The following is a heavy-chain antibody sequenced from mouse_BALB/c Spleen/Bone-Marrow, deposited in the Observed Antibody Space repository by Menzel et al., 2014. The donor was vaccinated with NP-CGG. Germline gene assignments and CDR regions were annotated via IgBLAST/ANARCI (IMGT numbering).Heavy chain of an antibody. CDR1: GYSITSDYA. V-gene: IGHV3-2*02. CDR2: ISYSGST. CDR3: ASPSWFAY. Sequence: EVQLQQSGPGLVKPSQSLSLTCTVTGYSITSDYAWNWIRQFPENKLEWMGYISYSGSTSYNPSLKSRISITRDTSKNQFFLQLNSVTTEDTATYYCASPSWFAYWGQGTLVTVSA. J-gene: IGHJ3*01.